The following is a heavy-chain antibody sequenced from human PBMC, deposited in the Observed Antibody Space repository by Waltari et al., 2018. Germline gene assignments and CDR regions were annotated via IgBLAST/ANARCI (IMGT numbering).Heavy chain of an antibody. CDR3: ARGARRTTVTTGWWYFDL. Sequence: EVQLVESGGGLVQPGGSLRLSCAASGFTYSMYWMYWVRQAPGKGLVWVSRSNRDGRSTSYADAVKGRFTISKDNAKNTVYLQMNSLRAEDTAIYYCARGARRTTVTTGWWYFDLWGRGTLVTVSS. J-gene: IGHJ2*01. D-gene: IGHD4-17*01. CDR2: SNRDGRST. V-gene: IGHV3-74*01. CDR1: GFTYSMYW.